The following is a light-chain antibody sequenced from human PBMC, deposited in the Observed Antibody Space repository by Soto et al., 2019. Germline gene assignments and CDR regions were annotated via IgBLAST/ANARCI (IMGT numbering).Light chain of an antibody. CDR3: QQYNTYTWT. Sequence: DIQMTQSPSTLSASVGDRVTITCGASQSISSWFAWYQQKPGKAPKLLIYDASSLESGVPSRLRGSGYGTELTITISSMKNDDFETYYCQQYNTYTWTFGHGTKVDIK. J-gene: IGKJ1*01. CDR1: QSISSW. V-gene: IGKV1-5*01. CDR2: DAS.